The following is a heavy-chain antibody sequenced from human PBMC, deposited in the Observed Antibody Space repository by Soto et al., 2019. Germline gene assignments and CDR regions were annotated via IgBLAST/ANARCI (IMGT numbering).Heavy chain of an antibody. Sequence: SLALACALCAGSSSSGGSSWSWIRQPPGKGREWIGSTYHSGSTYCNPSLKSRVTISVYRSKNQFSLKLSSVTAADTAVYYCARVADGSRGYHFDYWGQGTLVTVSS. CDR2: TYHSGST. CDR3: ARVADGSRGYHFDY. CDR1: AGSSSSGGSS. D-gene: IGHD3-22*01. V-gene: IGHV4-30-2*01. J-gene: IGHJ4*02.